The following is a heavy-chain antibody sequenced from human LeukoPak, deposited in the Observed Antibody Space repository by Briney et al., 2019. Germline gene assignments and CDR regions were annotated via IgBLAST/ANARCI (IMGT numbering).Heavy chain of an antibody. CDR3: ARGDYGGIAAAGTPYNWFDP. V-gene: IGHV4-30-4*01. CDR2: IYYSGST. Sequence: SQTLSLTCTVSGGSISSGDYYWSWIRQPPGKGLEWIGYIYYSGSTYYNPFLKSRVTISVDTSKNQFSLKLSSVTAADTAVYYCARGDYGGIAAAGTPYNWFDPWGQGTLVTVSS. CDR1: GGSISSGDYY. D-gene: IGHD6-13*01. J-gene: IGHJ5*02.